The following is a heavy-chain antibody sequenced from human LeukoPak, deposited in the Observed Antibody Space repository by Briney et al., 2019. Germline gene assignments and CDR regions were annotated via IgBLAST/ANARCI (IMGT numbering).Heavy chain of an antibody. V-gene: IGHV3-74*01. D-gene: IGHD4-17*01. CDR1: GGSITSSGYY. CDR3: ANWHDYGDTTFDY. Sequence: PSETLSLTCSVSGGSITSSGYYWAWIRQPPEKGLVWVSRINSDGSRTSYADSVKGRFTISRDNAKNTLYLQLSSLRAEDTAVYYCANWHDYGDTTFDYWGQGTLVTVSS. J-gene: IGHJ4*02. CDR2: INSDGSRT.